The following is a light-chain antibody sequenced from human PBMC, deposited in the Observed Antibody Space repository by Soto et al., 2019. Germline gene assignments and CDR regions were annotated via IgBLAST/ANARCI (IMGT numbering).Light chain of an antibody. Sequence: DIQMTQSPSTLSASVGDRVTITCRASQSISSWLAWYQQKPGKAPKLLIYKASTLESGVPSRFSGSGSGTEFTRTISSLQADDFATYYWQQFNSYSVLTFGGGTKVEIK. CDR2: KAS. J-gene: IGKJ4*02. CDR1: QSISSW. V-gene: IGKV1-5*03. CDR3: QQFNSYSVLT.